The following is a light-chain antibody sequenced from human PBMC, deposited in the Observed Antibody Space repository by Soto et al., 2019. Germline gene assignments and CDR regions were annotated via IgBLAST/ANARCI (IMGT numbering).Light chain of an antibody. Sequence: EIVLTQSPGTLSLSPGERATLSCRASQSVSRSFLAWYQQKPGQAPRLLIYGASSRATGIPDRVSCSGSVTGGTLTISRREPEDVAVYYCQQYGSSPLTFGGGTKVEIK. CDR3: QQYGSSPLT. CDR1: QSVSRSF. CDR2: GAS. J-gene: IGKJ4*01. V-gene: IGKV3-20*01.